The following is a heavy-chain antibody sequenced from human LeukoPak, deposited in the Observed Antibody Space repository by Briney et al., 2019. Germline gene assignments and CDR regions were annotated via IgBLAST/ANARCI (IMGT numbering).Heavy chain of an antibody. Sequence: PSETLSLTCTVSGGSISSYYWSWIRQPAGKGLEWIGRIYTSGSTNYNPSLKSRVTISVDTSKNQFSLKLSSVTAADTAVYYCARHGARETYYDILSGRTVHFDYWGQGTLVTVSS. CDR2: IYTSGST. V-gene: IGHV4-4*07. CDR1: GGSISSYY. CDR3: ARHGARETYYDILSGRTVHFDY. J-gene: IGHJ4*02. D-gene: IGHD3-9*01.